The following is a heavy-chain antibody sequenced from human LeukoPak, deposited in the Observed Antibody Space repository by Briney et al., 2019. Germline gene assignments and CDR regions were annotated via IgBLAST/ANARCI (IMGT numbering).Heavy chain of an antibody. Sequence: SETPSLTCTVSGGPISSYYWSWVRQPPGQGLEWIGYIYYSGGTNYNPSLKSRVTISVDTSKKQFSLRLSSVTAADTAVYYCARRGGDSSGNFDYWGQGTLVTVSS. CDR2: IYYSGGT. J-gene: IGHJ4*02. V-gene: IGHV4-59*08. CDR3: ARRGGDSSGNFDY. D-gene: IGHD3-22*01. CDR1: GGPISSYY.